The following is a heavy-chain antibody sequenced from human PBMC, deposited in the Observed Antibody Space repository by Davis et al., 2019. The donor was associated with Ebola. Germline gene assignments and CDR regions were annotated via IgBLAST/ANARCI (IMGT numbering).Heavy chain of an antibody. CDR2: ISGSGGST. D-gene: IGHD6-6*01. Sequence: GGSLRLSCVGSGFTFSSYAMTWVRQAPGKGLEWVSAISGSGGSTYYADSVKGRFTISRDNSKNTLYLQMNSLRAEDTAVYYCAKDRGSSSWYFDLWGRGTLVTVSS. V-gene: IGHV3-23*01. CDR1: GFTFSSYA. J-gene: IGHJ2*01. CDR3: AKDRGSSSWYFDL.